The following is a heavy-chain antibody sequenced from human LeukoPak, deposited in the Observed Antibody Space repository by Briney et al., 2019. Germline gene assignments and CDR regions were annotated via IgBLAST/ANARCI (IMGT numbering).Heavy chain of an antibody. D-gene: IGHD6-19*01. Sequence: GGSLRLSCAASGFTFSSYEMNGVRQAPGKGLEWVSYISSSGSTIYYADSVKGRFTISRDNAKNSLYLQMNSLRAEDTAVYYCARVYSSGWYTLQDYWGQGTLVTVSS. CDR1: GFTFSSYE. CDR2: ISSSGSTI. J-gene: IGHJ4*02. V-gene: IGHV3-48*03. CDR3: ARVYSSGWYTLQDY.